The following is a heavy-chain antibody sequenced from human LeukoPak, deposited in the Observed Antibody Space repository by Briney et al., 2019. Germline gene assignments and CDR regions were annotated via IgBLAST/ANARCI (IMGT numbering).Heavy chain of an antibody. D-gene: IGHD2-21*01. V-gene: IGHV3-33*01. CDR3: AREVGGATSAIYY. CDR1: GFTFTVDG. J-gene: IGHJ4*01. Sequence: SALRLRLASTGFTFTVDGNPMVCQPPGKGLEWVAVIWYDSSNVYYADSVKGRFTISRDNPKNTLYLQMNSLRAEDLAVYYCAREVGGATSAIYYWEPGSLATVSS. CDR2: IWYDSSNV.